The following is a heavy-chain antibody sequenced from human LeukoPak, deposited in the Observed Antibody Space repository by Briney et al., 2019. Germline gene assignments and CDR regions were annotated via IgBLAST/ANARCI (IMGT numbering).Heavy chain of an antibody. Sequence: ASVKVSCKASGYTFTGYYMHWVRQAPGQGLEWMGRINPNSGGTNYAQKFQGRVTMTRDTSISTAYMELSSLRSEDTAVYYCARRRGTYYDILTGYYNRNWFDPWGQGTLVTVSS. CDR1: GYTFTGYY. D-gene: IGHD3-9*01. J-gene: IGHJ5*02. CDR3: ARRRGTYYDILTGYYNRNWFDP. CDR2: INPNSGGT. V-gene: IGHV1-2*06.